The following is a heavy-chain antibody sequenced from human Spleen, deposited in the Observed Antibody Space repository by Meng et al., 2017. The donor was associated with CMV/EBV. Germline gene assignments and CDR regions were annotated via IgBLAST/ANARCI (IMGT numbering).Heavy chain of an antibody. D-gene: IGHD1-26*01. Sequence: GESLKISCAASGFTFSSYAMTWVRQAPGRGLEWVSTFSGSTTNTYYADSVKGRFTISRDNSKNTLYLQMNSLRVEDTAVYYCAKDIWGELDYWGQGTLVTVSS. V-gene: IGHV3-23*01. CDR2: FSGSTTNT. J-gene: IGHJ4*02. CDR3: AKDIWGELDY. CDR1: GFTFSSYA.